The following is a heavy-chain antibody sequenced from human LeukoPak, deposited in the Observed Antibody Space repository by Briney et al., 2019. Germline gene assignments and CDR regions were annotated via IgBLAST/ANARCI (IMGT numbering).Heavy chain of an antibody. V-gene: IGHV3-30*18. CDR3: AKDGDGNPDY. CDR1: GFTFSNYG. J-gene: IGHJ4*02. CDR2: ISYDGSNK. Sequence: GRSLRLSCAASGFTFSNYGMHWVRQAPGKGLEWVAVISYDGSNKYYADSVKDRFTISRDNSKNTLYLQMNSLRAEDTAVYYCAKDGDGNPDYWGQGTLVTVSS. D-gene: IGHD4-23*01.